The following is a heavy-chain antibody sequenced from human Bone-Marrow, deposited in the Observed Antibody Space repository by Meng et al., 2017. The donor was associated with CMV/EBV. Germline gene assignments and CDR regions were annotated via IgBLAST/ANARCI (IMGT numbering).Heavy chain of an antibody. CDR2: INHSGST. D-gene: IGHD6-13*01. CDR1: GGSFSGYY. V-gene: IGHV4-34*01. J-gene: IGHJ4*02. Sequence: QWQLQQWGAGLLKPSETLSLTCAVYGGSFSGYYWSWIRQPPGKGLEWIGEINHSGSTNYNPSLKSRVTISVDTSKNQFSLKLSSVTAADTAVYYCARKSTYSSSWYVSKWGQGTLVTVSS. CDR3: ARKSTYSSSWYVSK.